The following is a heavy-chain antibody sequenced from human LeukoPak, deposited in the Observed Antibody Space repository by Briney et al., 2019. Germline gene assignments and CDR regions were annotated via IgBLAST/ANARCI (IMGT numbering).Heavy chain of an antibody. D-gene: IGHD6-19*01. J-gene: IGHJ4*02. CDR2: ITNGGVTT. CDR1: GFTFGSYA. V-gene: IGHV3-23*01. Sequence: PGGSLRLSCAASGFTFGSYAMSWVRQTPGKSLEWVSIITNGGVTTYYADSVRGRFTISRDNSKNTLYLQMNSLRAEDTAVYYCVKLSSGSGSKFGFDSWGQGTLVTVSS. CDR3: VKLSSGSGSKFGFDS.